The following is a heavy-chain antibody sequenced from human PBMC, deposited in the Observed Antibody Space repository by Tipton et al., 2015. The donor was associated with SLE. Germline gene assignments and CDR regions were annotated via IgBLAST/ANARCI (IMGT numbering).Heavy chain of an antibody. D-gene: IGHD1-26*01. V-gene: IGHV4-4*07. CDR1: GGSISNYY. J-gene: IGHJ5*01. CDR2: IYTSGST. CDR3: ARETGTYYSTWFDS. Sequence: TLSLTCTVSGGSISNYYWTWIRQPAGKGLEWIGHIYTSGSTNYSPSLKSRVTISVDTSKNQFSLKLSSVTAADTATYSCARETGTYYSTWFDSWGQGTLVTVSS.